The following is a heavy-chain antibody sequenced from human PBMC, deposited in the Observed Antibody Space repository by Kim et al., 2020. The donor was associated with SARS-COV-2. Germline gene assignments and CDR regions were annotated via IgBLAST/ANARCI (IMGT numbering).Heavy chain of an antibody. D-gene: IGHD2-15*01. CDR2: IRSKAYGGTT. Sequence: GGSLRLSCTASGFTFGAYAMSWVRQAPGKGLERVGFIRSKAYGGTTEYAASVKGRFTISRDDSKSIAYLQMNSLKTEDTAVYYCTRRHMVGYFDYLGQGT. J-gene: IGHJ4*02. CDR1: GFTFGAYA. V-gene: IGHV3-49*04. CDR3: TRRHMVGYFDY.